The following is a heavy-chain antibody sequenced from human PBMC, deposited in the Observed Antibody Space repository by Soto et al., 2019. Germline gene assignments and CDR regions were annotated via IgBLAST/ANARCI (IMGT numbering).Heavy chain of an antibody. D-gene: IGHD2-2*01. CDR3: AKTVVPTALYYHSLDV. CDR1: RFTFSRYA. Sequence: GSLRISCAGTRFTFSRYAMHWVRQAPGKGLEWVAHVSYDAAQKYYSDYVKGRFNVSRDNSKNTLYLEMNSLRPEDTAIYYCAKTVVPTALYYHSLDVWGKGTTVTVSS. J-gene: IGHJ6*03. CDR2: VSYDAAQK. V-gene: IGHV3-30*18.